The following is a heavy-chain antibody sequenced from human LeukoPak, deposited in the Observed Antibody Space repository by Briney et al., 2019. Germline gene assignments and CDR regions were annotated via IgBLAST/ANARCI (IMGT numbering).Heavy chain of an antibody. D-gene: IGHD3-10*01. CDR1: GFTFSSYE. J-gene: IGHJ4*02. V-gene: IGHV3-48*03. CDR2: ILNSGTTT. CDR3: AKDPLLRGATYDY. Sequence: GGSLRLSCAASGFTFSSYEMNWVRQAPGKGLEWVSYILNSGTTTYYADSVKGRFTISRDNSKNTLFLQMNSLRAEDTAVYYCAKDPLLRGATYDYWGQGTLVTVSS.